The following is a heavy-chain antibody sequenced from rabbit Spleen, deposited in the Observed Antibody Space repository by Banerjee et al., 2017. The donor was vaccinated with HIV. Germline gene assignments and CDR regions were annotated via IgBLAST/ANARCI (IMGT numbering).Heavy chain of an antibody. CDR2: IYAGSSGST. CDR3: ARDRYIGSSGGQDL. CDR1: GFTISSSYY. Sequence: EQLEESGGGLVQPEGSLTLTCTASGFTISSSYYMCWVRQAPGKGLEWIGCIYAGSSGSTYYASWAKGRFTISKTSSTTVTLQMTSLTAADTATYFCARDRYIGSSGGQDLWGPGTLVTVS. V-gene: IGHV1S45*01. D-gene: IGHD1-1*01. J-gene: IGHJ6*01.